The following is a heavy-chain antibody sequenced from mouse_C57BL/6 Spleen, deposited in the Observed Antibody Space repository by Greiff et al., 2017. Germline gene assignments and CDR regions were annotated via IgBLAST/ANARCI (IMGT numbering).Heavy chain of an antibody. D-gene: IGHD2-1*01. CDR3: ARNDGNYEGAMDD. CDR1: GFSLTSYG. Sequence: VQLQESGPGLVQPSQSLSITCTVSGFSLTSYGVHWVRQSPGKCLEWLGVIWSGGSTDYNAAFISILSISKDNSKSQIFFKMNSLQADDTAIYYCARNDGNYEGAMDDWGQGTSVTVSS. J-gene: IGHJ4*01. CDR2: IWSGGST. V-gene: IGHV2-2*01.